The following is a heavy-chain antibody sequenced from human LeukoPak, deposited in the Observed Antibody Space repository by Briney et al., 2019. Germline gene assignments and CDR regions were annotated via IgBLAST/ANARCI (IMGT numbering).Heavy chain of an antibody. CDR1: GFTFSSYG. V-gene: IGHV3-30*03. CDR2: ISYDGSNK. CDR3: ARDLRSGYDFVDY. D-gene: IGHD5-12*01. Sequence: GGSLRLSCAASGFTFSSYGMHWVRQAPGKGLDWVAVISYDGSNKFYADSVKGRFTISRDNSKNTLYLQMNSLRTEDTAVYYCARDLRSGYDFVDYWGQGTLVTVSS. J-gene: IGHJ4*02.